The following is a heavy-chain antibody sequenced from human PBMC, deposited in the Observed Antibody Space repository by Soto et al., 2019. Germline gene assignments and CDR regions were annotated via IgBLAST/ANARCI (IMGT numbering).Heavy chain of an antibody. Sequence: SVKVSCKASGGTFSSYAISWVRQAPGQGLEWMGGIIPIFGTANYAQKFQGRVTITADESTSTAYMELSSLTSEDTAVYYCARDDSGFSGSHYIDYFNYWGQGALVTVSS. D-gene: IGHD1-26*01. CDR2: IIPIFGTA. CDR3: ARDDSGFSGSHYIDYFNY. V-gene: IGHV1-69*13. J-gene: IGHJ4*02. CDR1: GGTFSSYA.